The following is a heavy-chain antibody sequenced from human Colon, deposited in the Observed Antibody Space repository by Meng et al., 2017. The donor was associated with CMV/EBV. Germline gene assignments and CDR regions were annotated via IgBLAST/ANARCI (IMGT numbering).Heavy chain of an antibody. CDR2: IRYDGTHT. D-gene: IGHD2-2*01. Sequence: GESLRLSCAASGFTFSNYAMSWVRQAPGKGLEWVAFIRYDGTHTFYADSVKGRFTVSRDNSKNMLYLQMDSLGPEDTAEYYCAKENCGSTSCYLGPTYYYYGLDVWGQGTTVTVSS. J-gene: IGHJ6*02. CDR1: GFTFSNYA. CDR3: AKENCGSTSCYLGPTYYYYGLDV. V-gene: IGHV3-30*02.